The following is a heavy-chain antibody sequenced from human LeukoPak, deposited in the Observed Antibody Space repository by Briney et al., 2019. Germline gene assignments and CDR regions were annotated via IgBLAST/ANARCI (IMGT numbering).Heavy chain of an antibody. CDR2: ISGYSGDT. V-gene: IGHV1-18*01. J-gene: IGHJ6*03. Sequence: GASVKVSCKASGYTFSNYGLSWVRQAPGQGLEWMGWISGYSGDTNYGERVQGRVTITTDTSTSTAYMDLRSLRSDDTAVYYCARDRGYCFGGDCYSGPYFYYYMDVWGKGTTVTVSS. D-gene: IGHD2-15*01. CDR3: ARDRGYCFGGDCYSGPYFYYYMDV. CDR1: GYTFSNYG.